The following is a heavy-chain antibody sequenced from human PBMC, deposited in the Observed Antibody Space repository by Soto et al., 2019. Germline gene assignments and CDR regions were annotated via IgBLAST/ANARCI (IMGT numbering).Heavy chain of an antibody. D-gene: IGHD4-4*01. CDR3: AKSLSNPTYYYYYYMDV. CDR2: IKGDGSSL. V-gene: IGHV3-74*01. J-gene: IGHJ6*03. CDR1: GFTFTTYW. Sequence: GGSLRLSCAASGFTFTTYWMHWVRQVPGKGLVWVSRIKGDGSSLSYADSVKGRFTISRDNSKNTVYLQMNSLRAEDTAVYYCAKSLSNPTYYYYYYMDVWGKGTTVTVSS.